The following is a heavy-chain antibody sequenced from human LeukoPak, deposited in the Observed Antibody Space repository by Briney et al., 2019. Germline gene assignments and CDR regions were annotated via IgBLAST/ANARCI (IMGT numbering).Heavy chain of an antibody. D-gene: IGHD3-3*01. J-gene: IGHJ6*03. Sequence: PGGSLRLSCAASGFTFTNYGMNWVRQAPGKGLEWVSSISSSSSYIYYADSVKGRFIISRDNAKNSLYLQMNSLRAEDTAVYYCARAEIKNYDFWSGYHERNKNYYYMDVWGKGTTVTVSS. V-gene: IGHV3-21*01. CDR2: ISSSSSYI. CDR1: GFTFTNYG. CDR3: ARAEIKNYDFWSGYHERNKNYYYMDV.